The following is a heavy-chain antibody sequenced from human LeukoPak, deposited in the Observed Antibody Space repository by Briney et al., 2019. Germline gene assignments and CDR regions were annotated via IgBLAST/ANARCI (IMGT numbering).Heavy chain of an antibody. CDR3: AKGTTVTVAGTPNYYYYGMDV. V-gene: IGHV3-23*01. CDR1: GFTFSSYA. D-gene: IGHD6-19*01. Sequence: GGSLRLSCAASGFTFSSYAMSWVRQAPGKGPEWVSAISGSGGSTYYADSVKGRFTISRDNSKNTLYLQMNSLRAEDTAVYYCAKGTTVTVAGTPNYYYYGMDVWGQGTTVTVSS. CDR2: ISGSGGST. J-gene: IGHJ6*02.